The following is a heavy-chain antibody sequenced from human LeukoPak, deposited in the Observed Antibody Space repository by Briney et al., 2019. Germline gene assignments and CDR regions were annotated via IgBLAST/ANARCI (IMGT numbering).Heavy chain of an antibody. CDR3: AREGNYYDSSGPPYFQH. V-gene: IGHV4-61*02. J-gene: IGHJ1*01. CDR2: IYTSGST. Sequence: SQTLSLTCTVSGGSISSGSCYWSWIRQPAGKGLEWIGRIYTSGSTNYNPSLKSRVTISVDTSKNQFSLKLSSVTAADTAVYYCAREGNYYDSSGPPYFQHWGQGTLVTVSS. D-gene: IGHD3-22*01. CDR1: GGSISSGSCY.